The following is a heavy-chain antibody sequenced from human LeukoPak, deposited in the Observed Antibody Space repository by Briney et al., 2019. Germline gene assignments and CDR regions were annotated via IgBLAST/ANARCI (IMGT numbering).Heavy chain of an antibody. D-gene: IGHD6-13*01. V-gene: IGHV4-34*01. CDR2: INHSGST. J-gene: IGHJ4*02. CDR1: GGSFSGYY. Sequence: SETLSLACAVYGGSFSGYYWSWIRQPPGKGLEWIGEINHSGSTNYNPSLKSRVTISVDTSKNQFSLKLSSVTAADTAVYYCARKEKGSSSRKLDYWGQGTLVTVSS. CDR3: ARKEKGSSSRKLDY.